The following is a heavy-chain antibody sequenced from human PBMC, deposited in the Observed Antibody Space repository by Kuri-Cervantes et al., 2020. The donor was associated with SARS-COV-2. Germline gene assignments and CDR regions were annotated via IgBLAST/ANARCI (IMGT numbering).Heavy chain of an antibody. J-gene: IGHJ2*01. Sequence: SQTLSLTCGVFGGSLGGYYWTWIRQSPGKGLEWIGEINQRGDIDYNPSLRSRVTMSVDTSRTHFSLRLSSMTAADTAVYYCARAVAYSSAWTSRGWYFDVWGRGTPVTVSS. V-gene: IGHV4-34*01. CDR3: ARAVAYSSAWTSRGWYFDV. D-gene: IGHD3-22*01. CDR1: GGSLGGYY. CDR2: INQRGDI.